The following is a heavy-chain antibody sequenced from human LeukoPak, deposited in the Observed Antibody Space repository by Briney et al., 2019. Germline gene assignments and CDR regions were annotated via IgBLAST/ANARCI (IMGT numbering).Heavy chain of an antibody. CDR2: IYSGGST. CDR1: GFTVSSNY. J-gene: IGHJ4*02. D-gene: IGHD3-22*01. CDR3: ARDGYYYDSSGYYFDY. V-gene: IGHV3-66*02. Sequence: GGSLRLSCAASGFTVSSNYVSWVRQAPGKGLEWVSVIYSGGSTYYADSVKGRFTISRDNSKNTLYLQMNSLRAEDTAVYYCARDGYYYDSSGYYFDYWGQGTLVTVSS.